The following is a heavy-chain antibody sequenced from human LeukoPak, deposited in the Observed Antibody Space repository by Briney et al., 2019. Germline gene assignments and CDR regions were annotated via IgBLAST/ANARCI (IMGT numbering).Heavy chain of an antibody. CDR3: AKDLRWDHPGLDP. J-gene: IGHJ5*02. D-gene: IGHD4-23*01. CDR2: INPGGGST. Sequence: ASVKVSCKASGYSFTSYYIHWVRQAPGQGLESMGIINPGGGSTSYAQKFQDRVTMTRDTSTSTVYLELNSLRSEDTAVYYCAKDLRWDHPGLDPWGQGTLVIVSS. V-gene: IGHV1-46*01. CDR1: GYSFTSYY.